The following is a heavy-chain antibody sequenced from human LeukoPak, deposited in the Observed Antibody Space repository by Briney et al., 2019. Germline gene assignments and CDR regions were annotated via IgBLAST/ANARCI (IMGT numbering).Heavy chain of an antibody. Sequence: PGGSLRLSCAASGFTFSSYGMHSVRQAPGKRLERVAVIWYDGSNKYYADSVKGRFTISRDNSKNTLYLQMNSLRAEDTAVYYCAKDPSGRWSGSYVDYWGQGTLVTVSS. D-gene: IGHD1-26*01. J-gene: IGHJ4*02. CDR3: AKDPSGRWSGSYVDY. V-gene: IGHV3-33*06. CDR1: GFTFSSYG. CDR2: IWYDGSNK.